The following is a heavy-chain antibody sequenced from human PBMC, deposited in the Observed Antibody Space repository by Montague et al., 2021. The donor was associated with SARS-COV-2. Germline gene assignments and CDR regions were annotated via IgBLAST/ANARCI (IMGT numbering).Heavy chain of an antibody. CDR1: GGSISSYY. CDR2: IYTSGST. CDR3: ARDVGVPLAPPYSWFDP. Sequence: SETLSLTCSVSGGSISSYYWNWVRQPAGKGLEWIGRIYTSGSTNFNPSLKSRVTMSVDTSKNQFSLKLSSVTAADTAVYYCARDVGVPLAPPYSWFDPWGQGTLVTVSS. J-gene: IGHJ5*02. V-gene: IGHV4-4*07. D-gene: IGHD2-2*01.